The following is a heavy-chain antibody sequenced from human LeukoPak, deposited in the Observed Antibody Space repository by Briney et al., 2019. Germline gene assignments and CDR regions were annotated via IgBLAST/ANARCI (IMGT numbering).Heavy chain of an antibody. CDR3: AKSAAGSYDSSGYDYYFDY. V-gene: IGHV3-23*01. D-gene: IGHD3-22*01. Sequence: PGGSLRLSCAASGFTFSSYAMSWVRQAPGKGLEWVSAISGSGGSTYYADSVKGRFTISRDNSKNTLCLQMNSLRAEDTAVYYCAKSAAGSYDSSGYDYYFDYWGQGTLVTVSS. J-gene: IGHJ4*02. CDR1: GFTFSSYA. CDR2: ISGSGGST.